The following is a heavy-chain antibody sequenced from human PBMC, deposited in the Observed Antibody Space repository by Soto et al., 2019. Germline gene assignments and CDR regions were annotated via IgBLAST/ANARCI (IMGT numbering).Heavy chain of an antibody. D-gene: IGHD3-3*02. CDR3: ARVWYTGQDYERHFWSDPDYFDY. J-gene: IGHJ4*02. CDR2: INAGNGNT. V-gene: IGHV1-3*05. CDR1: GYAFTSYA. Sequence: QVQLVQSGAEEKKPGASVKVSCKASGYAFTSYAMHWVRQAPGQRLEWMGWINAGNGNTKYSQKFQGRVTITRDTSSSTAYMELSSLRSEDTAVYYCARVWYTGQDYERHFWSDPDYFDYWGQGTLVTVSS.